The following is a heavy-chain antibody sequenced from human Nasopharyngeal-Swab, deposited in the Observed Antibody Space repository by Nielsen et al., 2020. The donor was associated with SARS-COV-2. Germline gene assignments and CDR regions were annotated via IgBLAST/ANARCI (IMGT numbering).Heavy chain of an antibody. CDR2: IKQGGSEK. V-gene: IGHV3-7*01. D-gene: IGHD6-6*01. Sequence: GGSLRLPCAASGFTFRNYWMSWVRQAPGKGLEWVAIIKQGGSEKHYVDSVKGRFTISRDDAKNSQSLQMNSLRVEDTAVYYCVRERESSYGMDVWGQGTTATVSS. J-gene: IGHJ6*02. CDR1: GFTFRNYW. CDR3: VRERESSYGMDV.